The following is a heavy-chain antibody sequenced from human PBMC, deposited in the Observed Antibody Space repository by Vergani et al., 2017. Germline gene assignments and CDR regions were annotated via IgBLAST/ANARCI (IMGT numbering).Heavy chain of an antibody. J-gene: IGHJ5*02. D-gene: IGHD3-3*01. Sequence: QVQLQESGPGLVKPSQTLSLTCTVSGGSISSGGYYWSWIRQHPGKGLEWIGYIYYSGSTYYNPSLKSRVTISVDTSKNQFSLKLSSVSAADTAVYYCARDIGTYYDFWSGYQHNWFDPWGQGTLVTVSS. CDR3: ARDIGTYYDFWSGYQHNWFDP. CDR1: GGSISSGGYY. V-gene: IGHV4-31*03. CDR2: IYYSGST.